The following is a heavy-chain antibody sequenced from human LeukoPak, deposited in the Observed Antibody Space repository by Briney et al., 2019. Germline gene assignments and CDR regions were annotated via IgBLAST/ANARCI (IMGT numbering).Heavy chain of an antibody. Sequence: ASVKVSCKASGYTFTSYGISWVRQAPGQGLEWMGWISAYNGNTNYAQKLQGRVTMTTDTSTSTAYMELRSLRSDDTAVYYCARVSLDDYVWGSYRPEPYYFDYWGQGTLVTVSS. CDR3: ARVSLDDYVWGSYRPEPYYFDY. D-gene: IGHD3-16*02. CDR1: GYTFTSYG. CDR2: ISAYNGNT. V-gene: IGHV1-18*01. J-gene: IGHJ4*02.